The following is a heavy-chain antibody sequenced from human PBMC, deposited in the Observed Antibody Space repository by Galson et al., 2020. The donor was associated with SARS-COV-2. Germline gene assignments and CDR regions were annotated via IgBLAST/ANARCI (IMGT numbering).Heavy chain of an antibody. J-gene: IGHJ4*02. CDR1: GFTFGDYD. CDR2: ISWNSGSI. CDR3: AKDSESGIAVAGYYCDY. Sequence: ETGGSLRLSCAASGFTFGDYDMHWIRQAPGKGLEWVSGISWNSGSIGYADSVKGRFTISRDNAKNSLYLQMNSLRAEDTALYYCAKDSESGIAVAGYYCDYWGQGTLVTVSS. D-gene: IGHD6-19*01. V-gene: IGHV3-9*01.